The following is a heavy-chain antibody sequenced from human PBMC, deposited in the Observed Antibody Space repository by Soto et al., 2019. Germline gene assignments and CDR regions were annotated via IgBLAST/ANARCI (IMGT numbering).Heavy chain of an antibody. CDR2: IYYSGST. V-gene: IGHV4-39*01. J-gene: IGHJ5*02. Sequence: PSETLSLTCTVSGGSISSSSYYWGWIRQPPGKGLEWIGSIYYSGSTYYNPSLKSRVTISVDTSKNQFSLKLSSVTAADTAVYYFARLAAQVVPAPSFNWFAPWGQGTLVTVSS. CDR1: GGSISSSSYY. D-gene: IGHD2-2*01. CDR3: ARLAAQVVPAPSFNWFAP.